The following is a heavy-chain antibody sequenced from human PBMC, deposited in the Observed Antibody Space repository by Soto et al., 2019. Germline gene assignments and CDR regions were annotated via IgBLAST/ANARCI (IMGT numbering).Heavy chain of an antibody. CDR2: IYSGGAT. J-gene: IGHJ4*02. Sequence: PGGSLRLSCAASAFIVSTNYFTWVRQAPGKGLEWVSGIYSGGATYYADSVKGRFTFSRDNSKNTVFLQMNSLRVEDTGVYYCAGGSYRAFDYWGQGTLVTVSS. CDR1: AFIVSTNY. CDR3: AGGSYRAFDY. D-gene: IGHD3-16*01. V-gene: IGHV3-53*01.